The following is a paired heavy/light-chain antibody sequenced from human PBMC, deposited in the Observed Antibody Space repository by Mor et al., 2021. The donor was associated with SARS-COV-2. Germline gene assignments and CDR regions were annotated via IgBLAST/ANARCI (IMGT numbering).Light chain of an antibody. CDR2: GVS. J-gene: IGKJ4*01. V-gene: IGKV3-15*01. Sequence: EIVMTQSPATLSVSPGERATLSCRASQSISSNLAWYQQKPGQAPRLFIYGVSTRATGIPARFSGSGSGTEFTLTISRLQSEDCAVYYCQQYNTFGGGTKVEIK. CDR3: QQYNT. CDR1: QSISSN.
Heavy chain of an antibody. CDR3: ARAEPGGGDAVNWFDP. D-gene: IGHD2-21*02. J-gene: IGHJ5*02. Sequence: QVQLQESGPGLVKPSQTLSLTCTVSGGSISSGGYYWSWIRQHPGKGLEWIGYIFHSGSTYYNPSLKSRVTMSVDTSKNQFALKLSSVTAADTAIYYCARAEPGGGDAVNWFDPWGQGTLVTVSS. CDR2: IFHSGST. CDR1: GGSISSGGYY. V-gene: IGHV4-31*03.